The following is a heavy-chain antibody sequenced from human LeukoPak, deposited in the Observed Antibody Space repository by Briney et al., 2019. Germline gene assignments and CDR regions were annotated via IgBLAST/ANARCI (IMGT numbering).Heavy chain of an antibody. CDR3: AKDYYDISGSRYDF. J-gene: IGHJ4*02. Sequence: PGGSLRLSCVASGFTFTSDAMNWVRQAPGKGLEWVSSTVSRGTTQYADSVKGRFTVSRDTSKNTLYLQMNSLRADDTAVYYCAKDYYDISGSRYDFWGQGTLVTVSS. CDR1: GFTFTSDA. D-gene: IGHD3-22*01. V-gene: IGHV3-23*01. CDR2: TVSRGTT.